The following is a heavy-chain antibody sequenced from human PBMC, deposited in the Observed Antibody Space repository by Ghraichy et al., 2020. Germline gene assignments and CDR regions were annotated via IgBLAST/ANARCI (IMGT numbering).Heavy chain of an antibody. CDR1: GFTVSSNY. D-gene: IGHD3-3*01. CDR3: ARGGDFWSGYFPYYYGMDV. Sequence: GGSLRLSCAASGFTVSSNYMSWVRQAPGKGLEWVSVIYSGGSTYYADSVKGRFTISRDNSKNTLYLQMNSLRAEDTAVYYCARGGDFWSGYFPYYYGMDVWGQGTTVTVSS. J-gene: IGHJ6*02. CDR2: IYSGGST. V-gene: IGHV3-53*01.